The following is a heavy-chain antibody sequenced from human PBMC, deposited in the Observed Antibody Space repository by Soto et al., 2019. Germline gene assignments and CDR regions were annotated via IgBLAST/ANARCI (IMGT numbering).Heavy chain of an antibody. Sequence: GGSLRLSCAASGFTFSSYGMHWVRQAPGKGLEWVAVIWYDGSNKYYADSVKGRFTISRDNSKNTLYLQMNSLRAEDTAVYYCARDPESWLSYYFDYWGQGTLVTVSS. J-gene: IGHJ4*02. CDR3: ARDPESWLSYYFDY. CDR2: IWYDGSNK. D-gene: IGHD6-19*01. CDR1: GFTFSSYG. V-gene: IGHV3-33*01.